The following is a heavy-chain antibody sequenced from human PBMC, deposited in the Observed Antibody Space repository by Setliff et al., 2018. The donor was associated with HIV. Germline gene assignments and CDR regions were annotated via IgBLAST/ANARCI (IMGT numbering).Heavy chain of an antibody. V-gene: IGHV3-15*01. CDR1: GFSFSNAW. CDR2: IKSKSDGGTS. Sequence: PGGSLRLSCVASGFSFSNAWMTWVRQAPGKGLEWVGHIKSKSDGGTSDYVAPVKGRFSISRDDSKNTLFLQMNSLKTEDTAIYHCTTGLKAYISGFYAFDVWGQGTMVTVSS. J-gene: IGHJ3*01. CDR3: TTGLKAYISGFYAFDV. D-gene: IGHD5-18*01.